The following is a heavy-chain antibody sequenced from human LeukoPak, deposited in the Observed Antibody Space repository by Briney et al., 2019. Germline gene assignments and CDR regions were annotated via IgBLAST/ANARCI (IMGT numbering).Heavy chain of an antibody. CDR1: RFTCSNYA. CDR3: AKARAVVVVAATNY. J-gene: IGHJ4*02. V-gene: IGHV3-23*01. CDR2: SRGVGNST. Sequence: PGGSLRLSCAASRFTCSNYAMSLVRRAPGKGLECVSASRGVGNSTYHADSVKGRFTISSDNSKNTLFLQMNSLRAEDTAVYYCAKARAVVVVAATNYWGQGTLVTVSS. D-gene: IGHD2-15*01.